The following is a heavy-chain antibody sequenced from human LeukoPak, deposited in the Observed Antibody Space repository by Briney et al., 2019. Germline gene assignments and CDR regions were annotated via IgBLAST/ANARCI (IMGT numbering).Heavy chain of an antibody. CDR2: INTDGSSA. V-gene: IGHV3-74*01. D-gene: IGHD4-17*01. CDR3: ATYGQTTVTLWY. CDR1: GFTFSNYW. Sequence: GGSLRLSCAASGFTFSNYWMHWVRQAPGKGLVWVSRINTDGSSADYADSVKGRFTISRDNAKSTLYLQMNSLRAEDTAVYYCATYGQTTVTLWYWGQGTLVTVSS. J-gene: IGHJ4*02.